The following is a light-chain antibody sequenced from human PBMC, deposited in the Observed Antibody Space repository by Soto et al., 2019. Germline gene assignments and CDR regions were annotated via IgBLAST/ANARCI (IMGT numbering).Light chain of an antibody. CDR3: CSYAGSSTGV. Sequence: QSALTQPASVSGSPGQSITISCTGISSDVGSYNLVSWYQQHPGEAPKLMIYEVTKRPSGVSNRFSGSKSGNTASLTISGLQAEDEADYFCCSYAGSSTGVFGGGTKLTVL. CDR2: EVT. CDR1: SSDVGSYNL. J-gene: IGLJ3*02. V-gene: IGLV2-23*02.